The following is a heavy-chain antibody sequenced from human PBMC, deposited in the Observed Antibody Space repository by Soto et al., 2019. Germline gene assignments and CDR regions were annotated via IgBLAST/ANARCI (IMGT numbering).Heavy chain of an antibody. CDR3: ARAIRRGGGFDY. CDR2: IYHRGTT. D-gene: IGHD3-10*01. CDR1: GGSISSYY. V-gene: IGHV4-59*01. J-gene: IGHJ4*02. Sequence: QVQLQESGPGLVKPSETLSLTCTVSGGSISSYYWSWIRQPPGKGLEWIGYIYHRGTTNYSPTLNRRDTISADMAKNQFSLKPSSVTAADPAVYSCARAIRRGGGFDYRGQGTLVTVSS.